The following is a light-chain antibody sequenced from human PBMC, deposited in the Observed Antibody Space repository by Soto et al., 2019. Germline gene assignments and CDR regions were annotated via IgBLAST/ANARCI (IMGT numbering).Light chain of an antibody. Sequence: MSQSPSALSVSTGDTATITCRASQNIDMYLNWYQQKPGQAPRVLISGASTLQSGVPSRFSGSGSGTDFTLTISSLQSEDFAIYFCQQAFKSPPRTFGQGTRLAIK. CDR3: QQAFKSPPRT. CDR1: QNIDMY. J-gene: IGKJ1*01. CDR2: GAS. V-gene: IGKV1-39*01.